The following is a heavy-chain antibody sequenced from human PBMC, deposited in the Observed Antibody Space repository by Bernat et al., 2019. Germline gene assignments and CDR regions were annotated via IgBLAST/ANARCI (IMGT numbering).Heavy chain of an antibody. Sequence: EVQLLESGGGLVQPGGSLRLSCAASGFTFSSHAMNWVRQAPGKGLEWVSGISVTGDSTYYADSVKGRFTISRDNSKNTLYLQMNSLRAEDTAVYYCARDGAAAGTDYWGQGTLVTVSS. CDR2: ISVTGDST. CDR1: GFTFSSHA. J-gene: IGHJ4*02. D-gene: IGHD6-13*01. V-gene: IGHV3-23*01. CDR3: ARDGAAAGTDY.